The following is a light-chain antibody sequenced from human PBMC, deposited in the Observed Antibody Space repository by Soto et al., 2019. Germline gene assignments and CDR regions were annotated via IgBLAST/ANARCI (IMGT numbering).Light chain of an antibody. CDR3: QHYDNSAALT. CDR1: QTVSSSC. J-gene: IGKJ4*01. V-gene: IGKV3-20*01. CDR2: GVS. Sequence: EIVLTQSPGTLSLSPGESATLFCRASQTVSSSCLAWYQQKPGQAPRLLIYGVSSRATGIPDRFSGSGSGTHFTLTISRLQPEDFAVYYCQHYDNSAALTFGGGTNVEIK.